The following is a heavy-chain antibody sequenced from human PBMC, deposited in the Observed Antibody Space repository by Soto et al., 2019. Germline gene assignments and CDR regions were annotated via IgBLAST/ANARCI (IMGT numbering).Heavy chain of an antibody. D-gene: IGHD3-10*01. CDR3: AGEWVCGSGNYRGP. CDR2: IYYSGST. J-gene: IGHJ5*02. V-gene: IGHV4-30-4*01. Sequence: QVQLQESGPGLVKPSQTLSLTCTVSGGSITSGDYYWSWIRQPPGKGLEWIGYIYYSGSTCYNPSRNSGVSMAVDTSKNRCYRKLSSVTAADAAVYYCAGEWVCGSGNYRGPWGQGALGTVSS. CDR1: GGSITSGDYY.